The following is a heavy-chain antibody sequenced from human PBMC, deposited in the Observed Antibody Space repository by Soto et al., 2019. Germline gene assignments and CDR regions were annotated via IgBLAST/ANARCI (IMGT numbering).Heavy chain of an antibody. Sequence: QVQLQESGPGLVKPSETLSLTCTVSGGSVSSGSYYWSWIRQPPGKGLEWIGYIYYSGSTNYNPSLKSRVTISVDTSKNQFSLKLSSVTAADTAVYYCARGSSWSRAFDIRGQGTMVTVSS. J-gene: IGHJ3*02. V-gene: IGHV4-61*01. D-gene: IGHD6-13*01. CDR2: IYYSGST. CDR3: ARGSSWSRAFDI. CDR1: GGSVSSGSYY.